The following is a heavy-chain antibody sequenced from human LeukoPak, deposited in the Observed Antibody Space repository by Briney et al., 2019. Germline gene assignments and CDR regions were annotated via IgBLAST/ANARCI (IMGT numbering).Heavy chain of an antibody. CDR3: ARGRYYFDY. Sequence: SETLSLTCTVSGGSISSSSYYWGWIRQPPGNGLEWIGSIYYSGSTYYNPSLKSRVTISVDTSKNQFSLKLSSVTAAVTAVYYCARGRYYFDYWGQGTLVTVSS. J-gene: IGHJ4*02. CDR2: IYYSGST. V-gene: IGHV4-39*07. CDR1: GGSISSSSYY.